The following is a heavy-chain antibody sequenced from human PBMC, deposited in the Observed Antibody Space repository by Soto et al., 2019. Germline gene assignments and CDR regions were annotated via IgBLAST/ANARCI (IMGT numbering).Heavy chain of an antibody. CDR3: ATVHTTSQSFDS. D-gene: IGHD2-2*01. V-gene: IGHV3-23*01. CDR1: GFTSNIYA. Sequence: GDLRLSCAASGFTSNIYAMTWVRQAPGKGLEWVSTTGATGRTTYYADSVKGRVTVTRDNSKNTLDLQMSSLRAEDTAVFYSATVHTTSQSFDSWRQGILVTVCS. CDR2: TGATGRTT. J-gene: IGHJ4*02.